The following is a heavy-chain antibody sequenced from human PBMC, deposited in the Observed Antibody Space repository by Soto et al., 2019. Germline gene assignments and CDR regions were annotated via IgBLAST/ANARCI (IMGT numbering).Heavy chain of an antibody. CDR3: ARRWGYSFDY. J-gene: IGHJ4*02. CDR1: GGSISIYY. Sequence: SGTLSLTFTVSGGSISIYYWSWIRQPPGKGLEWIGYIYYSGSTNYNPSLKSRVTISVDTSKNQFSLKLSSVTAADTAVYYCARRWGYSFDYWGQGTLVTVSS. CDR2: IYYSGST. D-gene: IGHD3-22*01. V-gene: IGHV4-59*01.